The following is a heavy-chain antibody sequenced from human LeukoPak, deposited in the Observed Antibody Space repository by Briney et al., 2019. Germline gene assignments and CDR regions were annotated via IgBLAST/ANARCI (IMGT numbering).Heavy chain of an antibody. CDR1: GGSFSGYY. Sequence: SETLSLTCAVYGGSFSGYYWSWLRQPPGKGLEWIGEINHSGSTNYNPSLKSRVTISVDTSKNQFSLKLSSVTAADTAVYYCARVRFWSGYYRDAFDIWGQGTMVTVSS. CDR2: INHSGST. D-gene: IGHD3-3*01. J-gene: IGHJ3*02. V-gene: IGHV4-34*01. CDR3: ARVRFWSGYYRDAFDI.